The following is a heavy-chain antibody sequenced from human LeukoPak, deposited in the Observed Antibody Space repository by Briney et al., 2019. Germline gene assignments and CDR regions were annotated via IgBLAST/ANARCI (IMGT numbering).Heavy chain of an antibody. V-gene: IGHV5-51*01. J-gene: IGHJ5*02. Sequence: GEPLKISCKGSGYSFTSYWIGWVRQMPGKGLEWMGIIYPGDSDTRYSPSFQGQVTISADKSISTAYLQWSSLKASDTAMYYCARRVGYSYGLNWFDPWGQGTLVTVSS. CDR1: GYSFTSYW. CDR3: ARRVGYSYGLNWFDP. CDR2: IYPGDSDT. D-gene: IGHD5-18*01.